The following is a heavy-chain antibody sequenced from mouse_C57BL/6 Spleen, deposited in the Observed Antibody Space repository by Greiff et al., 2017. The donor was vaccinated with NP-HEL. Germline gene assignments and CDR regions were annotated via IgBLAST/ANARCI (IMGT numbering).Heavy chain of an antibody. Sequence: QVQLKQSGAELVRPGASVTLSCKASGYTFTDYEMHWVKQTPVHGLEWIGAIDPGSGGTAYNQKFKGKAILTADKSSSTAYMELRSLTSEDSAVYYCTRGGSIPLFAYWGQGTLVTVSA. CDR2: IDPGSGGT. CDR3: TRGGSIPLFAY. D-gene: IGHD1-1*01. J-gene: IGHJ3*01. V-gene: IGHV1-15*01. CDR1: GYTFTDYE.